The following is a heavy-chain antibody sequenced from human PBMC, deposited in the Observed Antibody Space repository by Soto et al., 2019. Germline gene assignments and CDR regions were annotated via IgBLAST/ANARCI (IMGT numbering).Heavy chain of an antibody. J-gene: IGHJ4*02. Sequence: ASVKVSCKASGYTFTGYYMHWVRQAPGQGLEWMGWINPNSGGTNYAQKFQGRVTMTRDTSISTAYMELSRLRSDDTAVYYCASSPQSSGWSRFEYWGQGTLVTVYS. V-gene: IGHV1-2*02. CDR1: GYTFTGYY. CDR2: INPNSGGT. CDR3: ASSPQSSGWSRFEY. D-gene: IGHD6-19*01.